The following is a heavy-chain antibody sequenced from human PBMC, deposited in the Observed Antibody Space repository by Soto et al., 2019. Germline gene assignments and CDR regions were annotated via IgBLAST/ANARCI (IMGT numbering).Heavy chain of an antibody. CDR3: ARGAADTAMVDX. Sequence: AETLSLTFTVSGGSIRSYYWTWIRQPPGKGLEWLGYIFYSGSTFYNPSLKSRVTISIHTSKSQFSLQLTSVTAADTAVYYCARGAADTAMVDXWGQGTLVTVSX. CDR2: IFYSGST. J-gene: IGHJ4*02. V-gene: IGHV4-59*01. CDR1: GGSIRSYY. D-gene: IGHD5-18*01.